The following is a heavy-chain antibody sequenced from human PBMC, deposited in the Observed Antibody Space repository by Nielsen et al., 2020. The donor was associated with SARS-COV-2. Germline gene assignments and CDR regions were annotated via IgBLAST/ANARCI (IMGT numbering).Heavy chain of an antibody. CDR2: INWNGGST. Sequence: GESLKISCAASGSTFDDYGMSWVRQAPGKGLEWVSGINWNGGSTGYADSVKGRFTISRDNAKNSLYLQMNSLRAEDTALYHCARQADEYSSPGGDYWGQGTLVTVSS. D-gene: IGHD6-6*01. CDR3: ARQADEYSSPGGDY. J-gene: IGHJ4*02. CDR1: GSTFDDYG. V-gene: IGHV3-20*01.